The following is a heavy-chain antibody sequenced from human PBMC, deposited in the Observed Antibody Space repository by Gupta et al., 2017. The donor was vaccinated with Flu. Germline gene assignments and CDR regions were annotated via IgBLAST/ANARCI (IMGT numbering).Heavy chain of an antibody. Sequence: GWIRQSTGQGLEWIGNVYDSGTTYYNASLKSRLNISGDTAKNQFSLKLSSVTAADTAVDHGARRKSSYDSSGPPGWFDTWGQGTRGTVSS. CDR3: ARRKSSYDSSGPPGWFDT. V-gene: IGHV4-39*01. J-gene: IGHJ5*02. CDR2: VYDSGTT. D-gene: IGHD3-22*01.